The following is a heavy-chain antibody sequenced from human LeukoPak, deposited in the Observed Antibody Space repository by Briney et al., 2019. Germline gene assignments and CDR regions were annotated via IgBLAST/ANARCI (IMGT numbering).Heavy chain of an antibody. J-gene: IGHJ4*02. V-gene: IGHV3-23*01. CDR1: GFTSSDYT. CDR2: ISVSDDST. Sequence: VQPGGSLRLSCAASGFTSSDYTMNWVRQAPGKGLEWVSGISVSDDSTYYADSVKGRFTMSRDNSNNMLYLQMNSLRAEDTAVYYCAKSSQITMYYYDSSGYSSFDYWGQGTLVTVSS. CDR3: AKSSQITMYYYDSSGYSSFDY. D-gene: IGHD3-22*01.